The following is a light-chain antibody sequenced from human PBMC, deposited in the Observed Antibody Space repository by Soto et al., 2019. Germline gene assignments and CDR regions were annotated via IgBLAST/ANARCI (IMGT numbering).Light chain of an antibody. CDR3: CSYAGTYV. CDR1: SSDVGGYNY. Sequence: QSALTQPRSVSGSPGQSATISCTGTSSDVGGYNYVSWYQQHPGKAPKLMIYDVSKRPSGVPDRFSGSKSGNTASLTISGLQAEDEADYYCCSYAGTYVFGTGTKV. J-gene: IGLJ1*01. V-gene: IGLV2-11*01. CDR2: DVS.